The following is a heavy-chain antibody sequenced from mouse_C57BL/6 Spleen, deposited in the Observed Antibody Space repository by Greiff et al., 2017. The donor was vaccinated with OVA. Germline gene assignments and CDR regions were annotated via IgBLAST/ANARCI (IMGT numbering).Heavy chain of an antibody. V-gene: IGHV1-64*01. CDR2: IHPNSGST. D-gene: IGHD1-1*01. Sequence: QVQLQQPGAELVKPGASVKLSCKASGYTFTSYWMHWVKQRPGQGLEWIGMIHPNSGSTNYNEKFKSKATLTVDKSSSTAYMQLSSLTSEDSAVYYCARSPFTTVVAGNFDYWGQGTTLTVSS. J-gene: IGHJ2*01. CDR1: GYTFTSYW. CDR3: ARSPFTTVVAGNFDY.